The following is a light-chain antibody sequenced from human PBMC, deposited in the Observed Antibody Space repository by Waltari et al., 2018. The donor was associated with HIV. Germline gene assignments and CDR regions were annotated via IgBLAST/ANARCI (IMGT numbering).Light chain of an antibody. V-gene: IGLV2-14*03. Sequence: QSALTQPAALSGSPGQSITISCTGSSSDVGDYNSVSWYQQVPGKAPQLVIYEVNRRPTGISNRFSGSKSGDTASLTISGLQAEDEGDFYCSSTTSNNVLLFGGGTKLTVL. CDR3: SSTTSNNVLL. CDR1: SSDVGDYNS. J-gene: IGLJ2*01. CDR2: EVN.